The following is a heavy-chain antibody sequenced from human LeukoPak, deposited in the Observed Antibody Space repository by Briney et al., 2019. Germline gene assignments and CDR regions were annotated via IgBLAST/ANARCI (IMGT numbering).Heavy chain of an antibody. CDR3: ARGWHLEWSHFDY. CDR2: IYYSGST. V-gene: IGHV4-30-4*08. D-gene: IGHD3-3*01. J-gene: IGHJ4*02. Sequence: SETLSLTCTVSGGSISSGDYYWSWIRQPPGKGLEWIGYIYYSGSTYYNPSLKSRVTIPVDTSKNQFSLKLSSVTAADTAVYYCARGWHLEWSHFDYWGQGTLVTVSS. CDR1: GGSISSGDYY.